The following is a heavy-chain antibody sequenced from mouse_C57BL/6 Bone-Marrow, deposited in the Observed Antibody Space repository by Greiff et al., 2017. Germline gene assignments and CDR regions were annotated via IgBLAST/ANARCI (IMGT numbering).Heavy chain of an antibody. CDR1: GFSFNTYA. D-gene: IGHD2-4*01. V-gene: IGHV10-1*01. Sequence: EVQVVESGGGLVQPKGSLKLSCAASGFSFNTYAMNWVRQAPGKGLEWVARIRSKSNNYATYYADSVKDRFTISRDDSESMLYLQMNNLKTEDTAMYYCVRPPYYDYDEDAMDYWGQGTSVTVSS. CDR2: IRSKSNNYAT. J-gene: IGHJ4*01. CDR3: VRPPYYDYDEDAMDY.